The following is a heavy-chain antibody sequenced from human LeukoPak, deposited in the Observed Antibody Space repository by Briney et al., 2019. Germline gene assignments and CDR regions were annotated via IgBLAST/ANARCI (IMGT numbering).Heavy chain of an antibody. Sequence: GRSLRLSCAASGFTFSSYGMHWVRQAPGKGLEWVAVIWYDGSNKYYADSVKGRFTISRDNSKNTLYLQMNSLRAEDTAVYYCARDLVLGSGTGDFDYWGQGTLVTVSS. CDR2: IWYDGSNK. CDR1: GFTFSSYG. V-gene: IGHV3-33*01. J-gene: IGHJ4*02. CDR3: ARDLVLGSGTGDFDY. D-gene: IGHD3-10*01.